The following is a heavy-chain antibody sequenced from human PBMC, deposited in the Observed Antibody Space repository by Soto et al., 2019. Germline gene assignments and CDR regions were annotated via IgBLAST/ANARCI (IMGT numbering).Heavy chain of an antibody. V-gene: IGHV4-59*01. CDR1: GGSISSYY. J-gene: IGHJ4*02. CDR2: IYYSGST. Sequence: QVQLQESGPGLVKPSETLSLTCTVSGGSISSYYWSWIRQPPGKGLEWIGYIYYSGSTNYNPSLKSRVTISVDTSKNQFSLKLSSVTAADTAVYYCARATYPQLIGPGYFDYWGQGTLVTVSS. CDR3: ARATYPQLIGPGYFDY. D-gene: IGHD3-16*01.